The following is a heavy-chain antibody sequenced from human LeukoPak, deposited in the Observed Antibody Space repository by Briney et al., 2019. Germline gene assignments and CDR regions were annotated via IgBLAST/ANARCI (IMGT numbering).Heavy chain of an antibody. Sequence: PGGSLRLSCAASGFTFSSYGMHWVRQAPGKGLEWVAVIWYDGSNKYYADSVKGRFTISRDNSKNTLYLQMNSLRAEDTAVYYCARGGQDTVVEPADYSFYGMDVWGQGTTVTVSS. CDR2: IWYDGSNK. D-gene: IGHD2-2*01. J-gene: IGHJ6*02. CDR1: GFTFSSYG. CDR3: ARGGQDTVVEPADYSFYGMDV. V-gene: IGHV3-33*01.